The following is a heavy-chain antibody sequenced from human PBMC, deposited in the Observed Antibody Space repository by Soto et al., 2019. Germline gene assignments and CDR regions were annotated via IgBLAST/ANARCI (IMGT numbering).Heavy chain of an antibody. J-gene: IGHJ5*02. CDR3: ARAEDDFWSGYYTRWFDP. CDR1: AFTFSSYE. Sequence: PVGSLRLSCAASAFTFSSYEMNWVRQAPGKGLEWVSYISSSGSTIYYADSVKGRFTISRDNAKNSLYLQMNSLRAEDTAVYYCARAEDDFWSGYYTRWFDPWGQGTLVTVSS. CDR2: ISSSGSTI. V-gene: IGHV3-48*03. D-gene: IGHD3-3*01.